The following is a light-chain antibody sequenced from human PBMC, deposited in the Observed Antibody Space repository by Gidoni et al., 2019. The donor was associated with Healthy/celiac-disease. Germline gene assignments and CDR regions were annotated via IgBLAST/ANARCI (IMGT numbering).Light chain of an antibody. CDR1: QSISSY. CDR2: AAS. Sequence: DIQMTQSPSSLSASVGDRVTINCRASQSISSYLNGYQQKPGKAPKLLIYAASSLQSGVPSRFSGSGSGTDFTLTISSLQPEDFATYYCQQSYSTPRTFGQGTKVEIK. CDR3: QQSYSTPRT. V-gene: IGKV1-39*01. J-gene: IGKJ1*01.